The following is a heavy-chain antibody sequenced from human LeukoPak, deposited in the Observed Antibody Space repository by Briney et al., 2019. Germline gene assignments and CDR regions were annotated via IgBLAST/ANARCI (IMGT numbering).Heavy chain of an antibody. CDR2: IYYSGST. D-gene: IGHD3-3*01. CDR3: ASGEIFGVDPNYGWFDP. Sequence: SQTLSLTCTVSGGSISSSSYYWGWIRQPPGKGLEWIGSIYYSGSTYYNPSLKSRVTISVDTSKNQFSLKLSSVTAADTAVYYCASGEIFGVDPNYGWFDPWGQGTLVTVSS. CDR1: GGSISSSSYY. J-gene: IGHJ5*02. V-gene: IGHV4-39*01.